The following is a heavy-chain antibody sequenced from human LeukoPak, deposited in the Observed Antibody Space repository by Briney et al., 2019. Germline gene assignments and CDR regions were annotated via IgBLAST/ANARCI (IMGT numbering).Heavy chain of an antibody. J-gene: IGHJ4*02. CDR3: ARGYDYVWGSYRQSYFDY. D-gene: IGHD3-16*02. CDR2: ISSSGSTI. V-gene: IGHV3-11*01. Sequence: GGSLRLSCAASGFTFSDYYMSWIRQAPGKGLEWVSYISSSGSTIYYADSVKGRFTIPRDNAKNSLYLQMNSLRAEDTAVYYCARGYDYVWGSYRQSYFDYWDQGTLVTVSS. CDR1: GFTFSDYY.